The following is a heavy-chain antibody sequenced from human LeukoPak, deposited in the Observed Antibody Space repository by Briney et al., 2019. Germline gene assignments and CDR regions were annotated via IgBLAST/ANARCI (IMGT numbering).Heavy chain of an antibody. D-gene: IGHD3-10*01. CDR3: ARGRMVRGGLNYGMDV. J-gene: IGHJ6*02. V-gene: IGHV4-30-4*01. CDR1: GGSISSGDYY. CDR2: IYYSGST. Sequence: PSETLSLTCTASGGSISSGDYYWSWIRQPPGKGLEWIGYIYYSGSTYYNPSLKSRVTISVDTSKNQFSLKLSSVTAADTAVYYCARGRMVRGGLNYGMDVWGQGTTVTVSS.